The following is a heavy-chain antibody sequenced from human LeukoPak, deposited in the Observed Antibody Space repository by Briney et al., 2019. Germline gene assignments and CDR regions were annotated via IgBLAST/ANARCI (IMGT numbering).Heavy chain of an antibody. D-gene: IGHD3-10*01. V-gene: IGHV1-18*01. CDR2: ISAYNGNT. CDR3: ARANYGSGSYYGDY. Sequence: ASVKVSCKASGYTFTSYGISWVRQAPGQGLAWMGWISAYNGNTSYAQKLQGRVTMTTDTSTSTAYMELRSLGSDDTAVHYCARANYGSGSYYGDYWGQGTLVTVSS. CDR1: GYTFTSYG. J-gene: IGHJ4*02.